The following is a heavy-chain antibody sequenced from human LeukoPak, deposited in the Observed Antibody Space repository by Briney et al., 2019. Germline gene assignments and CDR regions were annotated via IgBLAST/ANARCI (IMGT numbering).Heavy chain of an antibody. CDR1: GGSFSGYY. CDR2: INHSGST. J-gene: IGHJ5*02. Sequence: SETLSLTCAVYGGSFSGYYWGWIRQPPGKGLEWIGEINHSGSTNYNPSLKSRVTISVDTSKNQFSLKLSSVTAADTAVYYCARGPHQLLRKKSGFDPWGQGTLVTVSS. V-gene: IGHV4-34*01. D-gene: IGHD6-6*01. CDR3: ARGPHQLLRKKSGFDP.